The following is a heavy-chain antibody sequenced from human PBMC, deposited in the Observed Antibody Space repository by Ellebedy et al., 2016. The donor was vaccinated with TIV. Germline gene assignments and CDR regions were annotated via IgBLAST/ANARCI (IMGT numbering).Heavy chain of an antibody. V-gene: IGHV3-7*01. CDR3: ARDQWLGRAYYFDS. Sequence: GKSLKISCAASGFTFSNYWMSWVRQAPGKGLEWVANIKQDGSEKYYVDSVKGRFSISRDNAKNSLYLQMNSLTDEDTAVYYCARDQWLGRAYYFDSWGQGTLVTVSS. CDR2: IKQDGSEK. J-gene: IGHJ4*02. CDR1: GFTFSNYW. D-gene: IGHD6-19*01.